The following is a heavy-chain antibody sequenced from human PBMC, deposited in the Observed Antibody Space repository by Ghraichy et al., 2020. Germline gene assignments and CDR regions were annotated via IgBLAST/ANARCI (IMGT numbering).Heavy chain of an antibody. V-gene: IGHV4-59*01. CDR2: IYYSGST. CDR3: ARVDGDYYFDY. Sequence: SETLSLTCTVSGGSISSYYWSWIRQPPGKGLEWIGYIYYSGSTNYNPSLKSRVTISVDTSKNQFSLKLSSVTAADTAVYYCARVDGDYYFDYWGQGTLVTVSS. CDR1: GGSISSYY. J-gene: IGHJ4*02. D-gene: IGHD4-17*01.